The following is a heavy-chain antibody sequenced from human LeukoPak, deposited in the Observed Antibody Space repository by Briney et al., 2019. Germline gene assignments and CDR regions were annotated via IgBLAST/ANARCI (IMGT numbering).Heavy chain of an antibody. J-gene: IGHJ6*03. D-gene: IGHD2-8*01. CDR1: GYTFTNYG. CDR2: ISAYNGNT. Sequence: ASVKVSCKASGYTFTNYGISWVRQAPGQGLEWMGWISAYNGNTNYAQKLQGRVTMTTDTSTSTAYMELRSLRSDDTAVYYCARGVVYCTNGVCYTDYMDVWGKGTTVTVSS. V-gene: IGHV1-18*01. CDR3: ARGVVYCTNGVCYTDYMDV.